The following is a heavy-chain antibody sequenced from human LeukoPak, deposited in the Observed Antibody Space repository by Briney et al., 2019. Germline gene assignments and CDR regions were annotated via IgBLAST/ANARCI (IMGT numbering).Heavy chain of an antibody. D-gene: IGHD1-14*01. Sequence: GASVKVSCKASGYTFTGFYIHCVRQAPGQGLEWMGWINPNSGGTNYAQKFQDRVTMTRDTSISTAYMELSSLKSDDTAVYYCARPLTTSGWYFDLWGRGTLVTVSS. V-gene: IGHV1-2*02. CDR2: INPNSGGT. CDR3: ARPLTTSGWYFDL. CDR1: GYTFTGFY. J-gene: IGHJ2*01.